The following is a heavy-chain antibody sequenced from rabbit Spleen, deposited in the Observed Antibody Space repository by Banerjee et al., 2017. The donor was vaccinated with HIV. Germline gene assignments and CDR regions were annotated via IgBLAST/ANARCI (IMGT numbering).Heavy chain of an antibody. J-gene: IGHJ3*01. CDR3: ARSYAADGGDAYGAYTRMDL. Sequence: SSSYWICWVRQAPGKGLEWIGCINAVTGKAVYASWAKGRYTFSKTSSTTVTLEMTSLTAADTATYFCARSYAADGGDAYGAYTRMDLWGQGTLVTVS. V-gene: IGHV1S45*01. D-gene: IGHD6-1*01. CDR1: SSSYW. CDR2: INAVTGKA.